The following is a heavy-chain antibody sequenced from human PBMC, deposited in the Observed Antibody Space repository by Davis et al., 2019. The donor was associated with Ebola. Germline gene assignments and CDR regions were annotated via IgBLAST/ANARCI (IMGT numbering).Heavy chain of an antibody. J-gene: IGHJ4*02. CDR2: ISGSGGST. Sequence: GESLKISCAASGFTFSDSTMNWVRQAPGKGLEWVSAISGSGGSTYYADSVKGRFTISRDNSKNTLYLQMNSLKTEDAAVYYCTIDPHPHDGDYHDSWGQGTLVTVSS. CDR1: GFTFSDST. V-gene: IGHV3-23*01. CDR3: TIDPHPHDGDYHDS. D-gene: IGHD4-17*01.